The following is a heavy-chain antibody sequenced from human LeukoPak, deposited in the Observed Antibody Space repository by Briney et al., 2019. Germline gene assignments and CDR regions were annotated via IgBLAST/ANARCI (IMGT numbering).Heavy chain of an antibody. CDR1: GGSFSGYY. CDR2: INHSGST. Sequence: SETLSLTCAVYGGSFSGYYWSWIRQPPGEGLEWIGEINHSGSTNYNPSLKSRVTISVDTSKNQFSLKLSSVTAADTAVYYCAGGPFAVPAANRYYYYYMDVWGKGTTVTVSS. D-gene: IGHD2-2*01. J-gene: IGHJ6*03. V-gene: IGHV4-34*01. CDR3: AGGPFAVPAANRYYYYYMDV.